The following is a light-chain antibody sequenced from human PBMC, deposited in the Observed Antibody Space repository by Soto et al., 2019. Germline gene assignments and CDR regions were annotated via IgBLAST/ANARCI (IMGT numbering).Light chain of an antibody. Sequence: QSVLTQPPSVSGAPGQRVTISCTGSSSNIGAGYDVHWYQQLPGTAPKLLIYGNTNRPSGVPDRFSGSRSGTSASLAITGLQAEDDCDYYCQSYDSSLSGSRVFGTGTKVTVL. J-gene: IGLJ1*01. CDR1: SSNIGAGYD. V-gene: IGLV1-40*01. CDR2: GNT. CDR3: QSYDSSLSGSRV.